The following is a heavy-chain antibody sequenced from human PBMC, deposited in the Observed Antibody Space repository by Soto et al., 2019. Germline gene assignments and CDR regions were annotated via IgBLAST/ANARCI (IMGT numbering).Heavy chain of an antibody. D-gene: IGHD3-22*01. V-gene: IGHV3-23*01. CDR3: SKGPYNVDNSGRPNGYFDY. Sequence: EVQLLESGGGLVRPGGSLSLSCAASGFTFNTHAMSWFRQAPGKGLEWVSVVSGSGTDTYYADSVKGRFTLSRDNSKNTLYVQMNSLIAEDTAVYYCSKGPYNVDNSGRPNGYFDYWGQGILVTVPP. CDR1: GFTFNTHA. CDR2: VSGSGTDT. J-gene: IGHJ4*02.